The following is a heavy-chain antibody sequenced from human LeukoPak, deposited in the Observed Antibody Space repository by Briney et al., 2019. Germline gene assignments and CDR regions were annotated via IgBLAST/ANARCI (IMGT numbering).Heavy chain of an antibody. V-gene: IGHV4-39*01. CDR3: ARLYYYYYYMDV. J-gene: IGHJ6*03. CDR2: IYYSGST. CDR1: GGSISSSSYY. Sequence: SETLSLTCTVSGGSISSSSYYWGWIRQPPGKGLEWIGTIYYSGSTYYSPSLKGRVTISVDTSQNQFSLTVNSVTAADTAVYYCARLYYYYYYMDVWGKGTTVTVSS.